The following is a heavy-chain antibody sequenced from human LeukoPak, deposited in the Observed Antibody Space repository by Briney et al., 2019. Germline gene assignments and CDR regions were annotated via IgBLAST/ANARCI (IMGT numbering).Heavy chain of an antibody. CDR3: AKDRAGVVVPAAWDLDY. J-gene: IGHJ4*02. V-gene: IGHV3-30*18. Sequence: PGGSLRLSCAASGFTFSSYGTHWVRQEPGKGLEWVAVISYDGSNKYYADSVKGRFTISRDNSKNTLYLQMNSLRAEDTAVYYCAKDRAGVVVPAAWDLDYWGQGTLVTVSS. CDR1: GFTFSSYG. D-gene: IGHD2-2*01. CDR2: ISYDGSNK.